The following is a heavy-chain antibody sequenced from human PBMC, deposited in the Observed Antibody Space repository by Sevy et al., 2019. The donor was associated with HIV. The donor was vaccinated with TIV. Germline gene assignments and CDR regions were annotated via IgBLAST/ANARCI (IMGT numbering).Heavy chain of an antibody. V-gene: IGHV1-69*13. D-gene: IGHD1-26*01. Sequence: ASVKVSCKASGGTFSSYAISWVRQAPGQGLEWMGGIIPIFGTANYAQKFQGRVTITADESTSTAYMELSSLRSEDTAVYYCARGRVEASQLLKGQAWFDPWGQGTLVTVSS. CDR2: IIPIFGTA. CDR1: GGTFSSYA. CDR3: ARGRVEASQLLKGQAWFDP. J-gene: IGHJ5*02.